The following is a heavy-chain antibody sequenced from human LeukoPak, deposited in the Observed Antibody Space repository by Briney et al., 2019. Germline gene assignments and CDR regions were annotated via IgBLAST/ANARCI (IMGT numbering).Heavy chain of an antibody. J-gene: IGHJ3*02. CDR3: AKSGPNFDWLLSSGSPGAFDI. CDR1: GFTFNTFA. V-gene: IGHV3-23*01. Sequence: GGSLRLSCVSSGFTFNTFAMTWVRQAPGKGPEWVAAISGDGHKKYYADSVTGRFTISRDNSKNTLYLQMNSLRAEDTAVYYCAKSGPNFDWLLSSGSPGAFDIWGQGTVVTVSS. CDR2: ISGDGHKK. D-gene: IGHD3-9*01.